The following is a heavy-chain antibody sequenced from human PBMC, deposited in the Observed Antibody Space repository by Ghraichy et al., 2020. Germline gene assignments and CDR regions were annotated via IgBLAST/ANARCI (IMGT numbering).Heavy chain of an antibody. CDR3: ASVYGSGSFKYFDY. CDR1: GGSISSSSYY. J-gene: IGHJ4*02. V-gene: IGHV4-39*01. CDR2: IYYSGST. D-gene: IGHD3-10*01. Sequence: SETLSLTCTVSGGSISSSSYYWGWIRQPPGKGLEWIGSIYYSGSTYYNPSLKSRVTISVDTSKNQFSLKLSSVTAADTAVYYCASVYGSGSFKYFDYWGQGTLVTVSS.